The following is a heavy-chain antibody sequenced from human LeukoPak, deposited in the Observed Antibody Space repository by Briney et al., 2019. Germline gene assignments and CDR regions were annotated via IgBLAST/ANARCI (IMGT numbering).Heavy chain of an antibody. Sequence: GASVKVSCKTSGYTFTSYGISWVRQAPGQGLGWMGGIIPIFGTANYAQKFQGRVTITADESTSTAYMELSSLRSEDTAVYYCARGKAYYYDSSGYEPPRYWGQGTLVTVSS. D-gene: IGHD3-22*01. V-gene: IGHV1-69*13. CDR1: GYTFTSYG. CDR2: IIPIFGTA. J-gene: IGHJ4*02. CDR3: ARGKAYYYDSSGYEPPRY.